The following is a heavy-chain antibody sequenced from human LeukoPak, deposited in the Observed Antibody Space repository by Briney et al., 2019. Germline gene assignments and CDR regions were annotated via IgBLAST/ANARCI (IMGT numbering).Heavy chain of an antibody. D-gene: IGHD6-13*01. J-gene: IGHJ3*02. CDR3: ARSGSSWPHYVSDI. V-gene: IGHV4-59*12. CDR2: IYYSGST. Sequence: PSETLSLTCTVSGGSISSYYWSWIRQPPGKGLEWIGYIYYSGSTNYNPSLKSRVTISVDTSKNQFSLKLSSVTAADTAIYYCARSGSSWPHYVSDIWGQGTMVTVSS. CDR1: GGSISSYY.